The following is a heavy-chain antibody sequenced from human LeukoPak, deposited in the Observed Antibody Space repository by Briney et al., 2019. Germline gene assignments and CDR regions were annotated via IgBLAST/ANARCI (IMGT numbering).Heavy chain of an antibody. CDR1: GFTFDDYG. Sequence: GGSLRLSCAASGFTFDDYGMSWVRQAPGKGLEWVSGINWNGGSTGYADSVKGRFTISRDNAKNSLYLQMNSLRAEDTAVYYCAREDIVVVVAADYYYMDVWGKGTTVTVSS. J-gene: IGHJ6*03. D-gene: IGHD2-15*01. CDR2: INWNGGST. V-gene: IGHV3-20*04. CDR3: AREDIVVVVAADYYYMDV.